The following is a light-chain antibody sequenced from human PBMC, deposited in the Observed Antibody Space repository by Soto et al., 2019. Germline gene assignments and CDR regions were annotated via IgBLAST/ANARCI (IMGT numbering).Light chain of an antibody. J-gene: IGKJ1*01. Sequence: DIQMTQSPSTLSGSVVDRVTITCRASQTISSWLAWYQQKPGKAPKLLIYKASTVKSGVPSRFIGSGSGTDFTLTISSLKTDDFETYYCQHYNSYSEAFGQGTNVELK. V-gene: IGKV1-5*03. CDR2: KAS. CDR3: QHYNSYSEA. CDR1: QTISSW.